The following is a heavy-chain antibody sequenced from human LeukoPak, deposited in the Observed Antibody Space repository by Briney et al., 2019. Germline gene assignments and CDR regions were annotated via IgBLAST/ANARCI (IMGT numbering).Heavy chain of an antibody. J-gene: IGHJ6*02. CDR1: GFTFSSYA. V-gene: IGHV3-23*01. D-gene: IGHD3-9*01. CDR2: ISGSGGST. CDR3: AKVLQVARLRYFDWLSYYYGMDV. Sequence: GGSLRLSCAASGFTFSSYAMSWVRQAPGKGLEWVSAISGSGGSTYYADSVKGRFTISRDNSKNTLYLQMNSLRAEDTAAYYCAKVLQVARLRYFDWLSYYYGMDVWGQGTTVTVSS.